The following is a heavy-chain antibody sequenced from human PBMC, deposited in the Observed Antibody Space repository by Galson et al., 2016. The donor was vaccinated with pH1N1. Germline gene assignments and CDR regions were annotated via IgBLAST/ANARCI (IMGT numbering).Heavy chain of an antibody. CDR2: KFQSGNT. D-gene: IGHD2-21*02. CDR3: AGSPLAYCVGVCHQDAFDI. Sequence: ETLSLPCAVFGDSISSGYYWGWIRQPPGKGLEWIGSKFQSGNTQYNPSLKSRVTMSTDMSKNQFSLKLRSVTAADTAVYYCAGSPLAYCVGVCHQDAFDIWGQGTLVTVSS. V-gene: IGHV4-38-2*01. CDR1: GDSISSGYY. J-gene: IGHJ3*02.